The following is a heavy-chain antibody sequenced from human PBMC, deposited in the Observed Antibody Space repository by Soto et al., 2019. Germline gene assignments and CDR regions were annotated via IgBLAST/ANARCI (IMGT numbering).Heavy chain of an antibody. CDR1: GFGFGCFA. CDR3: AKTKTASGPRALEY. Sequence: EVQLLESGGGLVQPGGSLGFSCETTGFGFGCFAWSWVGQAPGKGLEWVSAFRGGGGGTDYADSVKAGSTIFRDVPKITLYLQMTSLRADDTAVYYCAKTKTASGPRALEYWGQGTLVTVSS. CDR2: FRGGGGGT. D-gene: IGHD2-21*02. J-gene: IGHJ4*02. V-gene: IGHV3-23*01.